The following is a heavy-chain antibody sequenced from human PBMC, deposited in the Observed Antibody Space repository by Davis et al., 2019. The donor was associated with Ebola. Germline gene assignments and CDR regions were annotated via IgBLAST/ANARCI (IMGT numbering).Heavy chain of an antibody. CDR2: IKQDGSEK. CDR3: ARKSTFFDY. Sequence: GESLKISCAASGFTFSNYWMSWVRQAPGKGLEWVANIKQDGSEKYYVDSVKGRFTISRDNAKNSLYLQMNSLRAEDTAVYYRARKSTFFDYWGQGTRVTVSS. J-gene: IGHJ4*02. D-gene: IGHD3-16*01. CDR1: GFTFSNYW. V-gene: IGHV3-7*03.